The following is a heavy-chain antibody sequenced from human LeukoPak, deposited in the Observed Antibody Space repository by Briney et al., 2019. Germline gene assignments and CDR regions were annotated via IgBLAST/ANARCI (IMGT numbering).Heavy chain of an antibody. J-gene: IGHJ4*02. CDR3: ARVSSGSYYIVDY. CDR2: ISGSGSTT. CDR1: GFTFSGYD. Sequence: GGSLRLSCAASGFTFSGYDMNWVRQAPGKGLEWVSYISGSGSTTYYADSMKGRLTMSRDNAKNSLYLQMSGLRAEDTAVYYCARVSSGSYYIVDYWDQGTLVTVSS. V-gene: IGHV3-48*03. D-gene: IGHD1-26*01.